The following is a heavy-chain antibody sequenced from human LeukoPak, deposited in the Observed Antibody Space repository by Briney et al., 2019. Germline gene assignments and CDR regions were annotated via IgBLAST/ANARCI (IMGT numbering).Heavy chain of an antibody. V-gene: IGHV1-18*01. D-gene: IGHD3-10*01. CDR1: GYTFTSYG. CDR3: ARDHFTMVRGVMNY. CDR2: ISAYNGNT. Sequence: ASVKVSCKASGYTFTSYGISWVRQAPGQGLEWMGWISAYNGNTNYAQKLQGRVTMTTDTSTSTAYMELSSLRSEDTAVYYCARDHFTMVRGVMNYWGQGTLVTVSS. J-gene: IGHJ4*02.